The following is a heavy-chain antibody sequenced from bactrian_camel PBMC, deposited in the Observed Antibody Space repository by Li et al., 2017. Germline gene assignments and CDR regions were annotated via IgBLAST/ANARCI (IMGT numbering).Heavy chain of an antibody. CDR2: IDSEGSA. J-gene: IGHJ4*01. V-gene: IGHV3S63*01. CDR3: AADGYGGKCLPKRRF. D-gene: IGHD5*01. Sequence: HVQLVESGGGSVQAGGSLRLSCTGSGFTFNDDDMGWFRQAPGNECELVSTIDSEGSAYYADSVKGRFTISKDTAKNILYLQMDRLKPEDTAMYYCAADGYGGKCLPKRRFWGQGTQVTVS. CDR1: GFTFNDDD.